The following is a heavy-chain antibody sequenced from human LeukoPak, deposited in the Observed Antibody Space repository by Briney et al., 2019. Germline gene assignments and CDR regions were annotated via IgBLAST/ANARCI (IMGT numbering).Heavy chain of an antibody. Sequence: GGSLRLSCAASGFTFSSYEMNWVRQAPGKGLEWVSYISSSGSTIYYADSVKGRFTISRDNAKNSLYLQMDSLRAEDTAVYYCARDYGDYGDYWGQGTPVTVSS. CDR2: ISSSGSTI. D-gene: IGHD4-17*01. CDR1: GFTFSSYE. J-gene: IGHJ4*02. V-gene: IGHV3-48*03. CDR3: ARDYGDYGDY.